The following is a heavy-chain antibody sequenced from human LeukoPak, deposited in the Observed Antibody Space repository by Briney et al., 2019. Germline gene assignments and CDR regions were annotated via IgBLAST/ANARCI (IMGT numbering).Heavy chain of an antibody. J-gene: IGHJ4*02. CDR2: INHRENS. D-gene: IGHD4-23*01. CDR1: GGSFTGYY. CDR3: ARVTGYGGDSLRY. V-gene: IGHV4-34*01. Sequence: SETLSVTCSVDGGSFTGYYWTWIRPAPGKGPEWVGEINHRENSNYNPSLKSRVTLTIDTSKKQCSLPLTSLTAADTAVDYCARVTGYGGDSLRYWGQGTLVTISS.